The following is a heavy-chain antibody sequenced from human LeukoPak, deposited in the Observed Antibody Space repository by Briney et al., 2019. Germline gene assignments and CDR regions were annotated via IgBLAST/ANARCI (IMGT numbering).Heavy chain of an antibody. V-gene: IGHV4-34*01. Sequence: SETLSLTCAVYGGSFSGYYWSWIRQPPGKGLEWIGEINHSGSTNYNPSLKSRVTISVDTSKNQFSLKLSSVTAADTAVYYCARDSSGYRGFDPWGQGTLVTVSS. CDR1: GGSFSGYY. CDR3: ARDSSGYRGFDP. D-gene: IGHD3-22*01. J-gene: IGHJ5*02. CDR2: INHSGST.